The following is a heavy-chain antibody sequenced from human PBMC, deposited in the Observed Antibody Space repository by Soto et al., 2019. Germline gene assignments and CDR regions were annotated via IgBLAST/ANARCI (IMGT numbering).Heavy chain of an antibody. CDR2: ISGYNGNT. J-gene: IGHJ6*02. V-gene: IGHV1-18*01. CDR1: GYTFTSHG. D-gene: IGHD3-3*01. Sequence: QVQLVQSEAEVKKPGASVKVSCKASGYTFTSHGISWVRQAPGQGLEWMGWISGYNGNTNYLQKFQGRVTMTTDTSTNTAYMEVRSLRSDDTAVYYCARDTKILGVLIWGDYGMDVWGQGTTVTVSS. CDR3: ARDTKILGVLIWGDYGMDV.